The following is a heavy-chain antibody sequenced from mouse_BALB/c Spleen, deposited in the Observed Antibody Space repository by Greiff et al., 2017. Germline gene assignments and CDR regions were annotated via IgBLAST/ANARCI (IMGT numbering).Heavy chain of an antibody. CDR2: IWAGGST. V-gene: IGHV2-9*02. D-gene: IGHD1-1*01. CDR1: GFSLTSYG. CDR3: AREDYYGSSYGGFAY. J-gene: IGHJ3*01. Sequence: VQLQESGPGLVAPSQSLSITCTVSGFSLTSYGVHWVRQPPGKGLEWLGVIWAGGSTNYNSSLMSRLSISKDNSKSQVFLKMNSLQTDDTAMYYCAREDYYGSSYGGFAYWGQGTLVTVSA.